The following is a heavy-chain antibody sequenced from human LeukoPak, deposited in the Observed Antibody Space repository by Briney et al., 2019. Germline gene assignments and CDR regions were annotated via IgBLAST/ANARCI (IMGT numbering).Heavy chain of an antibody. J-gene: IGHJ4*02. D-gene: IGHD3-22*01. CDR1: GXTVSSNY. CDR3: ARDLRYYYDSSGYPPGDY. Sequence: GGSLRLSCAASGXTVSSNYMSWVRQAPGKGLEWVSVIYSGGSTYYADSVKGRFTISRDNSKNTLYLQMNSLRAEDTAVYYCARDLRYYYDSSGYPPGDYWGQGTLVTVSS. CDR2: IYSGGST. V-gene: IGHV3-66*01.